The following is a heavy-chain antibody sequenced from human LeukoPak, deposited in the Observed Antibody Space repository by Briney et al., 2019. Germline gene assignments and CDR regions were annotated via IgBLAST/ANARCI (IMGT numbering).Heavy chain of an antibody. D-gene: IGHD2-21*02. CDR3: AKEPHETGDWPHFDY. V-gene: IGHV3-23*01. CDR1: GFTFSSYA. Sequence: GGSLRLSCAASGFTFSSYAMSWVRQAPGKGLEWVSGISGSGGSTYYADSVKGRFTISRDNSKNTLYLQMNSLRAEDTAVYYCAKEPHETGDWPHFDYWGQGTLVTVSS. J-gene: IGHJ4*02. CDR2: ISGSGGST.